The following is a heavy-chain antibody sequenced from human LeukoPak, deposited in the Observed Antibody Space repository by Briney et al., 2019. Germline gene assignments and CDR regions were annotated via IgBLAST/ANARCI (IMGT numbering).Heavy chain of an antibody. Sequence: NPSETLSLTCTVSGGSISSGGYSWSWIRQHPGKGLEWIGYIYYSGSTYYNPSLKSRVTISVDTSKNQFSLKLSSVTAADTAVYYCAVMSLPAATYYFDYWGQGTLVTVSS. CDR2: IYYSGST. J-gene: IGHJ4*02. D-gene: IGHD2-2*01. CDR3: AVMSLPAATYYFDY. V-gene: IGHV4-31*03. CDR1: GGSISSGGYS.